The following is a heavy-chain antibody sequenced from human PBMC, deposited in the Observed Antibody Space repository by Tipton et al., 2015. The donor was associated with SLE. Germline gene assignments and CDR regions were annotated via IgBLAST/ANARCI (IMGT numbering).Heavy chain of an antibody. D-gene: IGHD6-13*01. CDR1: GGSFSGYY. Sequence: TLSLTCAVYGGSFSGYYWSWIRQTPGKGLEWIGEINHSGSTNYNPSLKSRVTISVDTSKNQFSLKLRSVTAADTAIYYCARPDLPYSSSWFGYFQYWGQGIVVTVSS. CDR2: INHSGST. CDR3: ARPDLPYSSSWFGYFQY. V-gene: IGHV4-34*01. J-gene: IGHJ1*01.